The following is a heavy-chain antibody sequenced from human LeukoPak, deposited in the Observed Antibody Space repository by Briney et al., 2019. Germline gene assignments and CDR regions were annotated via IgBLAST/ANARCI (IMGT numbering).Heavy chain of an antibody. CDR1: VFTFSTSD. Sequence: GGSLRLSCAASVFTFSTSDMHWVRHAPGKGLEWLSFIQYDGSHENYSDSVKGRFTIYRDNSKNTLYLQMNSLRAEDTAVYYCAKDHYYGSGSYDYWGQGTLVTVSS. CDR3: AKDHYYGSGSYDY. V-gene: IGHV3-30*02. D-gene: IGHD3-10*01. CDR2: IQYDGSHE. J-gene: IGHJ4*02.